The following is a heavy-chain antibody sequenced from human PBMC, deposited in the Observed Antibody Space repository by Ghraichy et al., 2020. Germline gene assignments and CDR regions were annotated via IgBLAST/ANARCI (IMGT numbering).Heavy chain of an antibody. V-gene: IGHV3-53*01. CDR1: GFTVSSNY. D-gene: IGHD3-16*02. J-gene: IGHJ3*02. CDR2: IYSGGST. Sequence: GGSLRLSCAASGFTVSSNYMSWVRQAPGKGLEWVSVIYSGGSTYYADSVKGRFTISRDNSKNTLYLQMNSLRAEDTAVYYCAREGRLRLGELSLNDAFDIWGQGTMVTVSS. CDR3: AREGRLRLGELSLNDAFDI.